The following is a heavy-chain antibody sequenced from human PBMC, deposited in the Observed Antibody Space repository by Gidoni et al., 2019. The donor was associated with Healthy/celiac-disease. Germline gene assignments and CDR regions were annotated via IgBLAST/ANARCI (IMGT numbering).Heavy chain of an antibody. V-gene: IGHV3-66*01. CDR3: AREGHDYGRLYYFDY. D-gene: IGHD4-17*01. CDR1: GFTVSSNY. J-gene: IGHJ4*02. Sequence: EVQLVESVGGLVQPGGSLRLSCAASGFTVSSNYMSWVRQAPGKGLEWVSVIDSGGSTYYADSVKGRFTISRDNSKNTLYLQMNSLRAEDTAVYYCAREGHDYGRLYYFDYWGQGTLVTVSS. CDR2: IDSGGST.